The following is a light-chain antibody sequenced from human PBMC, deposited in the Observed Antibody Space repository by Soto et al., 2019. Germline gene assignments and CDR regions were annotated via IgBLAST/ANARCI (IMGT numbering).Light chain of an antibody. CDR2: GVS. CDR3: QQYGTPPRT. J-gene: IGKJ1*01. CDR1: QSVRSSY. V-gene: IGKV3-20*01. Sequence: EIVLTQSPGTLSLSPGERATLSCRASQSVRSSYLAWYQQKLGQATRLLIYGVSNTATGIPDWFSGSGSGTDFTLTISRLESEGFAVYYCQQYGTPPRTFGQGTKVEIK.